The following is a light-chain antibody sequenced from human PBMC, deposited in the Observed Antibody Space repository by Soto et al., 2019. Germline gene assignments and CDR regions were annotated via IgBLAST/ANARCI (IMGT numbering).Light chain of an antibody. J-gene: IGKJ2*01. CDR3: QQRSNWPGA. CDR1: QSVSSS. CDR2: AAS. Sequence: ETILTQSPATLSLSPGEGATLSCRASQSVSSSLAWYQQKPGQAPRLLIYAASIRATGIPARFSGSGSGTDFTLPISSLEPEDFAIYYCQQRSNWPGAFGQGTKLEIK. V-gene: IGKV3-11*01.